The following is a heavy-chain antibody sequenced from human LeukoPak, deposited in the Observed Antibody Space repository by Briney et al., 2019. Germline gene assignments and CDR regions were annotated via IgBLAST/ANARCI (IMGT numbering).Heavy chain of an antibody. Sequence: SVKVSCKASGGTFSSYAISWVRQAPGQGLGWMGGIIPIFGTANYAQKFQGRVTITADESTSTAYMELSSLRSEDTAVYYCASVDTAMVTEYYFDYWGQGTLVTVSS. CDR1: GGTFSSYA. CDR2: IIPIFGTA. J-gene: IGHJ4*02. D-gene: IGHD5-18*01. V-gene: IGHV1-69*13. CDR3: ASVDTAMVTEYYFDY.